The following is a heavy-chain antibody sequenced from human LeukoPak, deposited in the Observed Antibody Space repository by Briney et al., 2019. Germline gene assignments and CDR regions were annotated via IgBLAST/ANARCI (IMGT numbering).Heavy chain of an antibody. Sequence: PSETLSLTCTVSGGSISSGSYYWNWIRRPAGKGLEWIGRIYTSGSTNYNPSLKSRVTISVDTSKNQFSLKLSSVTAADTAVYYCARGVVIAPQTFDYWGQGTLVTVSS. CDR1: GGSISSGSYY. D-gene: IGHD2-21*01. V-gene: IGHV4-61*02. J-gene: IGHJ4*02. CDR2: IYTSGST. CDR3: ARGVVIAPQTFDY.